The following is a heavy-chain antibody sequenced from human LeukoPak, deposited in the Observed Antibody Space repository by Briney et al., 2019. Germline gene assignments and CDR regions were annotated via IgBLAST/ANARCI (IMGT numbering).Heavy chain of an antibody. J-gene: IGHJ4*02. CDR1: GFTFSSYS. V-gene: IGHV3-21*01. Sequence: GGSLRLSCAASGFTFSSYSMNWVRQAPGKGLEWAPSISSSSSYIYYADSVKGRFTISRDNAKNSLYLQMNSLRAEDTAVYYCARDQKSTLSSGYALDYWGQGTLVTVSS. CDR2: ISSSSSYI. D-gene: IGHD3-22*01. CDR3: ARDQKSTLSSGYALDY.